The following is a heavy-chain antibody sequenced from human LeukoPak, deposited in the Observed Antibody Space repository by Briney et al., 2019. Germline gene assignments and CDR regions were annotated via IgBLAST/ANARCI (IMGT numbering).Heavy chain of an antibody. CDR2: INPSGGST. Sequence: AASVKVSCKASGYTFTSYYMHWVRQAPGQGLEWMGIINPSGGSTSYAQKFQGRVTMTTDTSTSTAYMELRSLRSDDTAVYYCARDTTVSFDYWGQGTLVTVSS. CDR1: GYTFTSYY. J-gene: IGHJ4*02. V-gene: IGHV1-46*01. CDR3: ARDTTVSFDY. D-gene: IGHD4-11*01.